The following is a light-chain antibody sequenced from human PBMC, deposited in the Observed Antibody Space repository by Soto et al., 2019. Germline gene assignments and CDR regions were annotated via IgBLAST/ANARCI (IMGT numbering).Light chain of an antibody. J-gene: IGKJ5*01. V-gene: IGKV1-13*02. Sequence: AIPVTHSPASLSASVGERVTITCRASQGIRGAFAWYQQKSGKPPNLLIYDVSTLEGGVPSRFSGSGSGTEFTLTISSLQPEDFGTSYCQQFNSYPITFGHGTRLEIK. CDR3: QQFNSYPIT. CDR1: QGIRGA. CDR2: DVS.